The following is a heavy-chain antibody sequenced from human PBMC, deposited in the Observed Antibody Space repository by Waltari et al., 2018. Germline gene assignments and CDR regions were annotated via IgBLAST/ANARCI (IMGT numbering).Heavy chain of an antibody. V-gene: IGHV3-48*04. D-gene: IGHD6-6*01. CDR2: ISSGSSAI. J-gene: IGHJ4*02. CDR3: ARGGAARPDY. CDR1: GFTFSNYG. Sequence: EVQLVGSGGGLVQPGGSLRLSCAASGFTFSNYGMNWVRQAPGKGLEWVSYISSGSSAITYADSVKGRFTISRDNAKNSLYLQMNTLRAEDTAIYYCARGGAARPDYWGQGTLVTVSS.